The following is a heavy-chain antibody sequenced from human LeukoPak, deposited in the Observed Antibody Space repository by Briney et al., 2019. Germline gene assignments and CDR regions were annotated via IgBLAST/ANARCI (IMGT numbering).Heavy chain of an antibody. V-gene: IGHV3-21*01. J-gene: IGHJ4*02. Sequence: GGSLRLSCSPTGFTFNTYAMNWVRKAPGKALEWVSSISSSSSYIYYADSVKGRFTISRDNAKNSLYLQMNSLRAEDTAVYYCARGPLYCSGGSCYSRYFDYWGQGTLVTVSS. D-gene: IGHD2-15*01. CDR3: ARGPLYCSGGSCYSRYFDY. CDR2: ISSSSSYI. CDR1: GFTFNTYA.